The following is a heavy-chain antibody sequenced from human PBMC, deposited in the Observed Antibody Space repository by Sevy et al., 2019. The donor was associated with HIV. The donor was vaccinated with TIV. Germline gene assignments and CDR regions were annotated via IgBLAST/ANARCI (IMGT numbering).Heavy chain of an antibody. J-gene: IGHJ6*02. Sequence: SETLSLTCTVSGGSISISGYYWGWIRQPPGKGLEWIGSISYTGNTYYNPSLKSRVTISVDTSKNQFSLNLSSMTAADTAVYYCARLPDLFASYFYYYGMDVWGQGTTVTVSS. CDR3: ARLPDLFASYFYYYGMDV. V-gene: IGHV4-39*01. CDR1: GGSISISGYY. D-gene: IGHD3-16*01. CDR2: ISYTGNT.